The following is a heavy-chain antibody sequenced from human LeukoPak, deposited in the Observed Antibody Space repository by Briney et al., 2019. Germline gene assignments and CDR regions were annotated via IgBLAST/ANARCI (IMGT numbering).Heavy chain of an antibody. D-gene: IGHD2-2*01. J-gene: IGHJ4*02. Sequence: KTSETLSLTCNVSGGSFSAFYWSWIRQPPGEGLEWVGELSHTGNTNYNPSLKSRVTFSVDTSKRQFSLRLKSVTAADTAVYYCARGAYCTSINCYGFDYWGQGILVTVSS. CDR2: LSHTGNT. CDR1: GGSFSAFY. CDR3: ARGAYCTSINCYGFDY. V-gene: IGHV4-34*01.